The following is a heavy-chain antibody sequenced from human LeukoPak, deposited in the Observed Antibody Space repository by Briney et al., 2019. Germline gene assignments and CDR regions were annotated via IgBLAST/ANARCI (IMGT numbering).Heavy chain of an antibody. CDR1: GYTFTGYY. D-gene: IGHD3-3*01. J-gene: IGHJ4*02. CDR3: ARASRITIFGVFNH. CDR2: INPNSGGT. V-gene: IGHV1-2*02. Sequence: GASVKVSCKASGYTFTGYYMHWVRQASGQGLEWMGWINPNSGGTNYAQKFQGRVTMTRDTSISTAYMELSRLRSDDTAVYYCARASRITIFGVFNHWGQGTLVTVSS.